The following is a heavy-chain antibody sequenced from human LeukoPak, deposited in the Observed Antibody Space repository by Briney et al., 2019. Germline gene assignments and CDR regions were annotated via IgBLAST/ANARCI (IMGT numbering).Heavy chain of an antibody. D-gene: IGHD3-10*01. Sequence: ASVKVSCKASGYTFTNYDLNWVRQSAGQGLEWMGWMNPNSGLTAYAQKLQGRVTMTTDTSTSTAYMELRSLRSDDTAVYYCARDKGSGSYSTFFDYWGQGTLVTVSS. CDR1: GYTFTNYD. V-gene: IGHV1-8*01. CDR2: MNPNSGLT. CDR3: ARDKGSGSYSTFFDY. J-gene: IGHJ4*02.